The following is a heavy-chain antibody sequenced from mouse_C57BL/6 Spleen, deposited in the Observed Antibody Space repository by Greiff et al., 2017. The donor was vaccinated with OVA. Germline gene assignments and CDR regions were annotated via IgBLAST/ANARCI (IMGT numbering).Heavy chain of an antibody. CDR3: ARYYGVATRAMDY. D-gene: IGHD1-1*01. J-gene: IGHJ4*01. CDR2: IYPGSGST. V-gene: IGHV1-55*01. Sequence: VQLQQSGAELVKPGASVKMSCKASGYTFTSYWITWVKQRPGQGLEWIGDIYPGSGSTNYNEKFKSKATLTVDTSSSTAYMQLSSLTSEDSAVYYCARYYGVATRAMDYWGQGTSVTVSS. CDR1: GYTFTSYW.